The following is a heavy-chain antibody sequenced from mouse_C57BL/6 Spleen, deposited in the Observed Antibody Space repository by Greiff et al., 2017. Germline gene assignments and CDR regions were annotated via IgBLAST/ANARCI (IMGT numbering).Heavy chain of an antibody. V-gene: IGHV1-42*01. CDR1: GYSFTGYY. CDR2: INPSTGGT. CDR3: ARGRTMTHYFDY. J-gene: IGHJ2*01. Sequence: VQLQQSGPELVKPGASVKISCKASGYSFTGYYMNWVQQSPEKSLEWIGEINPSTGGTTYNQKFKAKATLTVDNSSSTSYMQLKSLPSEDSAFYYCARGRTMTHYFDYWGQGTTLTVSS. D-gene: IGHD2-4*01.